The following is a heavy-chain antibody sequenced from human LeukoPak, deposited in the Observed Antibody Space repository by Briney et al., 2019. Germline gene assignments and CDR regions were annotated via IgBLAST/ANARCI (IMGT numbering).Heavy chain of an antibody. CDR1: GFSFSSYS. J-gene: IGHJ4*02. V-gene: IGHV3-21*01. Sequence: GGSLRLSCAASGFSFSSYSINWVRQAPGKGLEWVSSISSNSAYIYYADSVKGRFTISRDNAKNSLYLQMNSLRVENTAVYYCARLSPAAGLVFDFWGQGTLVAVSS. CDR2: ISSNSAYI. CDR3: ARLSPAAGLVFDF. D-gene: IGHD6-13*01.